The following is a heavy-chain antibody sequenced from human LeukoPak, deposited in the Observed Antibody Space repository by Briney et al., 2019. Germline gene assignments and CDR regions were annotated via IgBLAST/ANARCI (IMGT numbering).Heavy chain of an antibody. J-gene: IGHJ4*02. Sequence: GGSLRLSCAASGFTFSSYWMSWVRQAPGKGLEWVANIKQDGSEKYYVDSVKGRFTISRDNAKNSLYLQMNSLRAEDTAVYYCARDPYYDFWSGFLGDYWGQGTLVTVPS. CDR2: IKQDGSEK. CDR3: ARDPYYDFWSGFLGDY. CDR1: GFTFSSYW. V-gene: IGHV3-7*01. D-gene: IGHD3-3*01.